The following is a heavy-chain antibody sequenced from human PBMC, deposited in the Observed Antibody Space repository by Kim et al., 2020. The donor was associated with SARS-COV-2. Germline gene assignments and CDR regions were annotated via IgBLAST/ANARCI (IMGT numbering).Heavy chain of an antibody. D-gene: IGHD2-2*01. V-gene: IGHV3-64D*06. J-gene: IGHJ6*02. CDR3: VKFLVGSTSSNVGGMDV. Sequence: VKGRFTISRDNAKNTLYLQMSSLRAEDTAVYYCVKFLVGSTSSNVGGMDVWGQGTTVTVSS.